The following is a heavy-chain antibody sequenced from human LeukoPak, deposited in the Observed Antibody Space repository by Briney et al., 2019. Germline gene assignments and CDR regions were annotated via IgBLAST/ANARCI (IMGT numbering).Heavy chain of an antibody. D-gene: IGHD2-2*01. J-gene: IGHJ6*03. CDR2: INPNSGGT. Sequence: ASVKVSCKASGYTFTTGYYMHWVRQAPGQGLEWMGWINPNSGGTNYAQKFQGRVTMTRDTSISTAYMELSRLRSDDTAVYYCAREGRVVVVPARNYYYYYMDVWGKGTTVTISS. CDR1: GYTFTTGYY. CDR3: AREGRVVVVPARNYYYYYMDV. V-gene: IGHV1-2*02.